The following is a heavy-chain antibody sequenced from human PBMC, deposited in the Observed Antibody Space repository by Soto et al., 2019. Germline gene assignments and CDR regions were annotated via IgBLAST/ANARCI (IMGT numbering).Heavy chain of an antibody. J-gene: IGHJ3*02. Sequence: QVQLQESGPGLVKPSETLSLTCTVSGGSISSYYWSWIRQPPGKGLEWSGYIYYSGSTNYNPSLKSRVTISVGTSKNQFSLKLSTVTAADTAVYYCARDRSRRNAFDIWGQGTMVTVSS. CDR3: ARDRSRRNAFDI. V-gene: IGHV4-59*01. CDR1: GGSISSYY. CDR2: IYYSGST. D-gene: IGHD3-10*01.